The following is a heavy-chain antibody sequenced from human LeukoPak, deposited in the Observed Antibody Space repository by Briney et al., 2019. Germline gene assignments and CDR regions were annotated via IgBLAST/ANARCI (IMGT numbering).Heavy chain of an antibody. V-gene: IGHV4-59*01. Sequence: SETLSLTCTVSGGSISSYYWSWVRQPPGKGLEWIGYIYYSGSTNYNPSLKSRVTISVDTSKNQFSLKLSSVTAADTAVYYCARGTLYDSSGQTFDYWGQGTLVTVSS. CDR2: IYYSGST. D-gene: IGHD3-22*01. CDR3: ARGTLYDSSGQTFDY. CDR1: GGSISSYY. J-gene: IGHJ4*02.